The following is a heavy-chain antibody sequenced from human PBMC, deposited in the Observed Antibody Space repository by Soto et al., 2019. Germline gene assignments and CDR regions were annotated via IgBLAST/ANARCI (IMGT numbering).Heavy chain of an antibody. CDR2: IYPGDSDT. D-gene: IGHD5-12*01. CDR1: GYSFTSYW. Sequence: PGECLKISCKGSGYSFTSYWIGGVRQMPGKGLEWMGIIYPGDSDTRYSPSFQGQVTISADKSISTAYLQWSSLKASDTAMYYCARRVRRDGYNCFDYWGQGTLVTVSS. CDR3: ARRVRRDGYNCFDY. J-gene: IGHJ4*02. V-gene: IGHV5-51*01.